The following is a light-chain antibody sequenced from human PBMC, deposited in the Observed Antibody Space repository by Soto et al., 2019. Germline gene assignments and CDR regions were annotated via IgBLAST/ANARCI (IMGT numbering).Light chain of an antibody. Sequence: EIVLTQSPGTLSLSPGERVTLSCRASQSVGTNYLAWYQQKPGQAPRLVIYGTSNRATGTPDRFSGSGSGTDFTLTISRLEPEDFAVYYCQQYGTSPRMFGQGTRLEIK. CDR2: GTS. CDR1: QSVGTNY. V-gene: IGKV3-20*01. J-gene: IGKJ5*01. CDR3: QQYGTSPRM.